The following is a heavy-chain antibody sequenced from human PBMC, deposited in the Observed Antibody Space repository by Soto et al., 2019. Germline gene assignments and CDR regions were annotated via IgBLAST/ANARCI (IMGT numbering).Heavy chain of an antibody. CDR2: IFYTGRT. CDR1: DGSISTSSYY. V-gene: IGHV4-39*01. CDR3: ARHSVLAASGTGVVDY. Sequence: SETLSLTCTVSDGSISTSSYYWGWIRQSPGKGLEWIGTIFYTGRTYYNPSLESRVTISVDTSKNQFSLKLSSVTAADTAVYYCARHSVLAASGTGVVDYWGQGTLVTVSS. D-gene: IGHD6-13*01. J-gene: IGHJ4*02.